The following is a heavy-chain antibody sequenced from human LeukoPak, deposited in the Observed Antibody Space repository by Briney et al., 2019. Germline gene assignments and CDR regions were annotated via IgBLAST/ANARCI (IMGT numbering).Heavy chain of an antibody. Sequence: SETLSLTCTVSGGSISSSNYYWGWIRQPPGKGLEWIGTIYYSGTTNYNPSLKSRVIIFVDTSKNHFSLNLSSVTAADTAVYYCARQDYSNYYYYYMDVWGKGTTVTVSS. V-gene: IGHV4-39*01. CDR1: GGSISSSNYY. CDR2: IYYSGTT. D-gene: IGHD4-11*01. CDR3: ARQDYSNYYYYYMDV. J-gene: IGHJ6*03.